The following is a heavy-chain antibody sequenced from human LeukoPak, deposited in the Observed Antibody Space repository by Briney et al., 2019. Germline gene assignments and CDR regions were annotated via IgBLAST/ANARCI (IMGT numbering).Heavy chain of an antibody. J-gene: IGHJ4*02. CDR3: ARAEPYCTNGVCYQGDY. V-gene: IGHV3-23*01. CDR2: ISGSGGNT. D-gene: IGHD2-8*01. Sequence: GGSLRLSCAASGFTFSSYAMSWVRQAPGKGLEWVSAISGSGGNTYYADSVKGRFTISRDYSKNTLYLQMNSLRAEDTAVYYCARAEPYCTNGVCYQGDYWGQGTPVTVSS. CDR1: GFTFSSYA.